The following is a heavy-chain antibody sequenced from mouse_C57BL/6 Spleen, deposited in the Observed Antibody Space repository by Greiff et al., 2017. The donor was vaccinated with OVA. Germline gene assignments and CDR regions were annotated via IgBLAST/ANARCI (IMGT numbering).Heavy chain of an antibody. CDR1: GYTFTSYW. CDR2: IDPGSGGT. V-gene: IGHV1-72*01. Sequence: QVQLQQPGAELVKPGASVKLSCKASGYTFTSYWMPWVKQRPGRGLEWIGRIDPGSGGTKYNEKFKSKATLTVDKPSSTAYMRLSSLTSEDSAVYYCARSTDYYGSSLVVWGTGTTVTVSS. CDR3: ARSTDYYGSSLVV. J-gene: IGHJ1*03. D-gene: IGHD1-1*01.